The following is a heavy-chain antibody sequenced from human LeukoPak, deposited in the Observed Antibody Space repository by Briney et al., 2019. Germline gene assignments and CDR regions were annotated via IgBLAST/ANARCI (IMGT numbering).Heavy chain of an antibody. CDR3: GRLIVDPAPMYYYYIDV. J-gene: IGHJ6*03. CDR2: THFGGST. CDR1: GDYINSHY. V-gene: IGHV4-59*11. Sequence: SETLSLTCSVSGDYINSHYWTWIRQSSGRGLEWLGYTHFGGSTKYNPSLKSPVTISIDTSRTQFSLRVYSVTAADTAIYYCGRLIVDPAPMYYYYIDVWGKGTTVTVSS. D-gene: IGHD2-2*01.